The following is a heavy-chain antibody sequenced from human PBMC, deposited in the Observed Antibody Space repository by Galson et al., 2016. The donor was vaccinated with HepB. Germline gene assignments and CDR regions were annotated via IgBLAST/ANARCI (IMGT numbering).Heavy chain of an antibody. Sequence: LSLTCAVYGGSFSDYYWSWIRQPPGKGLEWIGEINHSGSTNYNPSLKSRVTISLDTSKNHFSLKLSSVTAADTAVYYCARAPSYGWLRFAGLNWFDPWGQGSLVTVSS. J-gene: IGHJ5*02. CDR1: GGSFSDYY. CDR3: ARAPSYGWLRFAGLNWFDP. V-gene: IGHV4-34*01. CDR2: INHSGST. D-gene: IGHD5-12*01.